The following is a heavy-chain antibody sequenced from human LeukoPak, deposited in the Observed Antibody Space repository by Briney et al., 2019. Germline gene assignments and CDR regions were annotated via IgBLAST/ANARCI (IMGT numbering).Heavy chain of an antibody. V-gene: IGHV4-30-2*01. J-gene: IGHJ4*02. D-gene: IGHD4-17*01. CDR1: GGSISCGGYS. Sequence: SQTLSLTCAVSGGSISCGGYSWSWIRQPPGKGLEWIGYIYHSGSTYYNPSLKSRVTISVDRSKNQFSLKLSSVTAADTAVYYCAREHYGIDYWGQGTLVTVSS. CDR2: IYHSGST. CDR3: AREHYGIDY.